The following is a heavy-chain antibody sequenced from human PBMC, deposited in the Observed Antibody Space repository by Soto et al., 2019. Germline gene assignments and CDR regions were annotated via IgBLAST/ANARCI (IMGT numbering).Heavy chain of an antibody. CDR2: ISYSGSA. V-gene: IGHV4-30-4*01. J-gene: IGHJ4*02. CDR1: GGSISSGNYY. Sequence: QVQLQESGPGLVKPSQTLSLTCTVSGGSISSGNYYWSWIRQPPGKGLEWIGFISYSGSAYYNPSLKSRVTISVDTSENQFSLNLSFVTAADTAVYYCATMGTPATGLYYFDYWGQGTLVTVSS. D-gene: IGHD2-15*01. CDR3: ATMGTPATGLYYFDY.